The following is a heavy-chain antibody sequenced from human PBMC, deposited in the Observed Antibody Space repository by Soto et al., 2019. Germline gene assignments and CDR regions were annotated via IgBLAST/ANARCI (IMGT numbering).Heavy chain of an antibody. CDR1: GFTFTSSA. V-gene: IGHV1-58*01. CDR2: IVVGSGNT. D-gene: IGHD4-17*01. J-gene: IGHJ2*01. CDR3: AADRGLFWGTTVTTWYFDL. Sequence: QMQLVQSGPEVKKPGTSVKVSCKASGFTFTSSAVQWVRQARGQRLVWIGWIVVGSGNTNYAQKFQERVTNTRDMSTSTAYMEMSSLRSEDTAVYYCAADRGLFWGTTVTTWYFDLWGRGTLVTVSS.